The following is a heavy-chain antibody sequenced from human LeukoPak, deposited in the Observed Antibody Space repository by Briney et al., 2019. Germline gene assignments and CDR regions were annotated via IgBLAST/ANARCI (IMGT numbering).Heavy chain of an antibody. CDR1: GGSFSGYY. CDR2: INHSGST. Sequence: KPSETLSLTCAVYGGSFSGYYWSWIRQPPGKGLEWIGEINHSGSTNYNPSLKSRVTISVDTSKNQFSLKLSSVTAADTAVYYCARESSVGVTARTSFDYWGQGTLVTVSS. D-gene: IGHD4-23*01. CDR3: ARESSVGVTARTSFDY. V-gene: IGHV4-34*01. J-gene: IGHJ4*02.